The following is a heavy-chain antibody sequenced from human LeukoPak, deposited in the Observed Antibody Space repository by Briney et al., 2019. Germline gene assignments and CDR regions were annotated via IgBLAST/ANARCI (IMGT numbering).Heavy chain of an antibody. Sequence: GGSLRLSCAVSGFTFSDYYMSWIRQAPGKGLEWVSYISSSGSTIYYADSVKGRFTISRDNAKNSLYLQMNSLRAEDTAVYYCARDQGPMYDSYGMDVWGQGTTVTVSS. CDR2: ISSSGSTI. V-gene: IGHV3-11*01. CDR3: ARDQGPMYDSYGMDV. CDR1: GFTFSDYY. D-gene: IGHD3-22*01. J-gene: IGHJ6*02.